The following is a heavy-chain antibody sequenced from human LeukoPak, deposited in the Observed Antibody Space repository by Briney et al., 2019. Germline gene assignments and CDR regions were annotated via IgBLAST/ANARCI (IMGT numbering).Heavy chain of an antibody. Sequence: GASVTVSCKSSGYTFADYYIRWVRQAPGQGLEWMGWIYPKSGGTNSAQKFQGRVTMTRDTSISTAYMELSRLKFDDTAVYYCARVSTSGYRDWLDPWGQGTLATVSS. CDR1: GYTFADYY. D-gene: IGHD3-9*01. CDR2: IYPKSGGT. J-gene: IGHJ5*02. V-gene: IGHV1-2*02. CDR3: ARVSTSGYRDWLDP.